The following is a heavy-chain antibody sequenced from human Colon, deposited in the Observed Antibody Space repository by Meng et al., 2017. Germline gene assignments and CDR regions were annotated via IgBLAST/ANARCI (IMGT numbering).Heavy chain of an antibody. CDR2: IDYSRSI. J-gene: IGHJ4*02. CDR1: GGSVSSGNHY. D-gene: IGHD1-26*01. CDR3: AGGPWEFDH. V-gene: IGHV4-61*01. Sequence: QVQLQESGPGLVRPSETLSLTCTVSGGSVSSGNHYWGWIRQPPGKGLEWIGYIDYSRSINYYPSLKSRVTMSVDTSKNQLSLKLSSVTAGDTAVYYCAGGPWEFDHWGRGILVTVSS.